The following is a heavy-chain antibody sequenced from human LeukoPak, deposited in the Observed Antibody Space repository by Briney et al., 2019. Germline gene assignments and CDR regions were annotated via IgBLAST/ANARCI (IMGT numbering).Heavy chain of an antibody. CDR1: GGSISSGGYS. Sequence: SETLSLTCAVSGGSISSGGYSWSWIRQPPGKGLEWIGYIYHSGSTYYNPSLKSRVTISVDTSKNQFSLKLSSVTAADTAVYYCARGRDGYIFDHWGQGTLVTVSS. CDR3: ARGRDGYIFDH. D-gene: IGHD5-24*01. CDR2: IYHSGST. J-gene: IGHJ4*02. V-gene: IGHV4-30-2*01.